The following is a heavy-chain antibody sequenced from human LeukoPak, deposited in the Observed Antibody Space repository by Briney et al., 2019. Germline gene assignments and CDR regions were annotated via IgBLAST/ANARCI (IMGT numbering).Heavy chain of an antibody. V-gene: IGHV3-21*01. Sequence: GGSLRLSCAASGFTFSSYSMNWVRQAPGKGLEWVSSISSSSSYIYYADSVKGRFTISRDNSKNTLYLQMGSLRAEDMAVYYCARESLRGYSGYFDYWGQGTLVTVSS. CDR1: GFTFSSYS. J-gene: IGHJ4*02. CDR2: ISSSSSYI. CDR3: ARESLRGYSGYFDY. D-gene: IGHD5-12*01.